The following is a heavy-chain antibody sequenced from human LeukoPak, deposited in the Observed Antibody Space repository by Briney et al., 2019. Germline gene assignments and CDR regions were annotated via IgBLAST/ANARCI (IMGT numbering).Heavy chain of an antibody. V-gene: IGHV6-1*01. CDR1: GDSVSSDSAA. D-gene: IGHD6-13*01. CDR2: TYYRSKWYN. Sequence: SQTLSLTCAISGDSVSSDSAAWNWIRQSPSRGLEWLGRTYYRSKWYNDYAVSVKSRITINPDTSKNQFSLQLNSVTPEDTAVYYCARESTTIAAAGTVYWFDPWGQGTLVTVSS. J-gene: IGHJ5*02. CDR3: ARESTTIAAAGTVYWFDP.